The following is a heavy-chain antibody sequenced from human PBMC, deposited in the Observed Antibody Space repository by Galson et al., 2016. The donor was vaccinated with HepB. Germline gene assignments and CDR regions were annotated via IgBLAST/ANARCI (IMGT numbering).Heavy chain of an antibody. CDR3: ARVTTPFLNCDS. V-gene: IGHV3-48*02. J-gene: IGHJ4*02. D-gene: IGHD4-11*01. CDR1: GFTFSSYS. CDR2: ITSSYTI. Sequence: SLRLSCAASGFTFSSYSMNWVRQTPGKGLEWVSYITSSYTIYYADSVKGRFTIARDNAKNSLYLQMNSLRDEDTAKYYCARVTTPFLNCDSWGQGTLVTVSS.